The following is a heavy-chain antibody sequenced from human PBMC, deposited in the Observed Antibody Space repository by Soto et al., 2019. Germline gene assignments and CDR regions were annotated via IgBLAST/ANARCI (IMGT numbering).Heavy chain of an antibody. Sequence: GGSLRLSCAASGFTFSSYSMNWVRQAPGKGLEWVSSISSSSSYIYYADSVKGRFTISRDNAKNSLYLQMNSLRAEDTAVYYCARGYCSSTSCNLHYYYGAYVGAHFDYWGQGTLVTVSS. D-gene: IGHD2-2*01. CDR2: ISSSSSYI. CDR3: ARGYCSSTSCNLHYYYGAYVGAHFDY. V-gene: IGHV3-21*01. J-gene: IGHJ4*02. CDR1: GFTFSSYS.